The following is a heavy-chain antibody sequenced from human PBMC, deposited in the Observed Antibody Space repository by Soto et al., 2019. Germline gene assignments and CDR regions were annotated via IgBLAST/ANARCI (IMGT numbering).Heavy chain of an antibody. CDR1: GYTFTSYG. J-gene: IGHJ4*01. V-gene: IGHV1-18*04. CDR3: ARSGYGSSDFDH. D-gene: IGHD6-13*01. CDR2: ISAYNGNT. Sequence: ASVKVSCKASGYTFTSYGISWVRQAPGQGLEWMGWISAYNGNTNYAQKLQGRVTMTTDTSTSTAYMELRSLRSAADTAVYYCARSGYGSSDFDHWGQGTLVTVSS.